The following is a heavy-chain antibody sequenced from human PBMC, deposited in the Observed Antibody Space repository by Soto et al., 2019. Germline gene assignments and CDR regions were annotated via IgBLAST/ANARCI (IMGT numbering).Heavy chain of an antibody. CDR1: GFTFSGSA. CDR3: TTRGGYCSSTSCYLY. Sequence: EVQLVESGGGLVQPGGSLKLSCAASGFTFSGSAMHWVRQASGKGLEWVGRIRSKANSYATAYAASVKGRFTISRDDSKNTAYLQMNSLKTEDTAVYYCTTRGGYCSSTSCYLYWGQGTLVTVSS. D-gene: IGHD2-2*01. V-gene: IGHV3-73*02. J-gene: IGHJ4*02. CDR2: IRSKANSYAT.